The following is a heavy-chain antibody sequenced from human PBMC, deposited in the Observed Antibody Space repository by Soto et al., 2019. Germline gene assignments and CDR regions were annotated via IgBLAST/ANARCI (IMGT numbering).Heavy chain of an antibody. CDR2: IYYSGST. J-gene: IGHJ5*02. D-gene: IGHD2-2*01. CDR1: GGSVSSGSYY. Sequence: SETLSLTCTVSGGSVSSGSYYWSWIRQPPGKGLEWIGYIYYSGSTNYNPSLKSRVTISVDTSKNQFSLKLSSVTAADTAVYYCARAAAQLLQDRFWFDPWGQGNLVTVSS. CDR3: ARAAAQLLQDRFWFDP. V-gene: IGHV4-61*01.